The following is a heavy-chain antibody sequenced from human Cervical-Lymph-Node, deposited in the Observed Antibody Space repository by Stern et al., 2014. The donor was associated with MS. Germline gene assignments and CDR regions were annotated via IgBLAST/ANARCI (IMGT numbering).Heavy chain of an antibody. CDR1: GGTFSSFG. CDR2: IIPIFGTT. V-gene: IGHV1-69*06. Sequence: QVQLVESGAEVKKPGSSVKVSCKASGGTFSSFGISWVRQAPGQGLEWVGGIIPIFGTTNYAQQFQDRVTITADTSTSMAYMDLSSLRSEDTAVYYCASGLIPRDHYNYYGMDVWGQGTTVTVSS. CDR3: ASGLIPRDHYNYYGMDV. J-gene: IGHJ6*02. D-gene: IGHD1-14*01.